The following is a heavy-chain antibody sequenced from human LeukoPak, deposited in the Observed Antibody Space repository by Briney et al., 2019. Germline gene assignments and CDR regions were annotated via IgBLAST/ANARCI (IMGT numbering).Heavy chain of an antibody. CDR3: AKNYYYDSSGYYFDAFDI. D-gene: IGHD3-22*01. V-gene: IGHV3-23*01. Sequence: GGSLRLSCAASGFTFSSYATSWVRQAPGKGLEWVSAISGSGGSTYYADSVKGRFTISRDNSKNTLYLQMNSLRAEDTAVYYCAKNYYYDSSGYYFDAFDIWGQGTMVTVSS. J-gene: IGHJ3*02. CDR1: GFTFSSYA. CDR2: ISGSGGST.